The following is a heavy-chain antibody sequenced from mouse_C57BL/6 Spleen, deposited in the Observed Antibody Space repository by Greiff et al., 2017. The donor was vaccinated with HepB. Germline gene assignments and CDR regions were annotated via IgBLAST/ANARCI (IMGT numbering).Heavy chain of an antibody. CDR2: IDPSDSYT. J-gene: IGHJ3*01. CDR3: ARRGYGNYPAWFAY. V-gene: IGHV1-69*01. CDR1: GYTFTSYW. Sequence: VQLQQPGAELVMPGASVKLSCKASGYTFTSYWMHWVKQRPGQGLEWIGEIDPSDSYTNYNQKFKGKSTLTVDKSSSTAYMQLSSLTSEDAAVYYCARRGYGNYPAWFAYWGQGTLVTVSA. D-gene: IGHD2-1*01.